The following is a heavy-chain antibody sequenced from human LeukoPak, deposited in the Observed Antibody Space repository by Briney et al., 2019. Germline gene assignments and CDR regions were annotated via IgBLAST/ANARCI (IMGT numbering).Heavy chain of an antibody. Sequence: GESLKISCKGSGYTFASYWIGWVRQMPGKGLEWMGIIYPGDSDTRYSPSFQGQVTISADKSISTTYLQWSSLKASDTAMYYCARHVSPGDYQLWGQGTLVTVSS. J-gene: IGHJ4*02. CDR3: ARHVSPGDYQL. CDR1: GYTFASYW. CDR2: IYPGDSDT. D-gene: IGHD4-17*01. V-gene: IGHV5-51*01.